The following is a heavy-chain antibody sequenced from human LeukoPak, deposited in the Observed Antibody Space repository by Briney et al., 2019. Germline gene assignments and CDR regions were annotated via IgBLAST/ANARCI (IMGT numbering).Heavy chain of an antibody. Sequence: PSETLSLTCAVYGGSFSGYYWSWIRQPPGKGLEWIGEINHSGSTNYNPSLKSRVTISVDTSKNQFSLKLSSVTAADTAVYYCASPGYYGSGSYWTHFNYWGQGTLVTVSS. V-gene: IGHV4-34*01. CDR3: ASPGYYGSGSYWTHFNY. J-gene: IGHJ4*02. D-gene: IGHD3-10*01. CDR1: GGSFSGYY. CDR2: INHSGST.